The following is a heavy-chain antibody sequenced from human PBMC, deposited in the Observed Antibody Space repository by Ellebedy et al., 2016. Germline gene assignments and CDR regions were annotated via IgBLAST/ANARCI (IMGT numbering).Heavy chain of an antibody. CDR3: ARVGSSIVVVPAAIHKGYNWFNP. Sequence: SQTLSLTXXVYGGSFSAYYWSWIRQPPGKGLEWIGEINHSGSTNYNPSLKSRITISVDTSKNQFSLKLSSVTAADTAVYYCARVGSSIVVVPAAIHKGYNWFNPWGQGTLVTVSS. V-gene: IGHV4-34*01. D-gene: IGHD2-2*02. J-gene: IGHJ5*02. CDR1: GGSFSAYY. CDR2: INHSGST.